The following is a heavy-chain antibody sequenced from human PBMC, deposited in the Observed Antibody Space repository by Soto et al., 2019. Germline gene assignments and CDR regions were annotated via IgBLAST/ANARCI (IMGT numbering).Heavy chain of an antibody. Sequence: SETLSLTCAVYGGSFSGYYWSWIRQPPGKGLEWIGEINHSGSTNYNPSLKSRVTISVDTSKNQFSLKLSSVTAEDTAVYYCAKDPTHAYGDYDAFDIWGQGTMVTVSS. V-gene: IGHV4-34*01. J-gene: IGHJ3*02. CDR3: AKDPTHAYGDYDAFDI. CDR1: GGSFSGYY. D-gene: IGHD4-17*01. CDR2: INHSGST.